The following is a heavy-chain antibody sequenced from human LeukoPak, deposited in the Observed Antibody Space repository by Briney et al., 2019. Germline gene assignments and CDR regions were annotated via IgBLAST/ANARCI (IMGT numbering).Heavy chain of an antibody. CDR1: GYSFTSYW. V-gene: IGHV5-51*01. CDR2: IAASDSET. Sequence: GESLKISCQASGYSFTSYWIGWVRQMPGKGLAWMGIIAASDSETRYTPSFQGQVTISVEKSLTTADLQWNSLKASDTAMYYCARQTAMGRSGDYWGQGTLVTVSS. J-gene: IGHJ4*02. D-gene: IGHD5-18*01. CDR3: ARQTAMGRSGDY.